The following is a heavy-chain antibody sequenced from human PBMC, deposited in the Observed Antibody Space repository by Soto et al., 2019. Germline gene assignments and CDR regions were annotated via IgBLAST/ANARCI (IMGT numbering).Heavy chain of an antibody. J-gene: IGHJ3*02. V-gene: IGHV4-30-2*01. CDR2: IYHSGST. D-gene: IGHD3-22*01. CDR1: GGSISSGGYS. CDR3: ARGTYYYDSSGYYYYDAFDI. Sequence: SETLSLTCAVSGGSISSGGYSWSWIRQPPGKGLEWIGYIYHSGSTYYNPSLKSRVTISVDRSKNQFSLKLSSVTAADTAVYYCARGTYYYDSSGYYYYDAFDIWRQGTMVTVPS.